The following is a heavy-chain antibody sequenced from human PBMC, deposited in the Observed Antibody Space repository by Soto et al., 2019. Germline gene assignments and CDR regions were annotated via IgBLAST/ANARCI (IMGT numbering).Heavy chain of an antibody. V-gene: IGHV4-34*01. D-gene: IGHD2-15*01. CDR3: ARDGSHYMDV. CDR2: INHSGST. CDR1: GGSFSGYY. J-gene: IGHJ6*03. Sequence: PSETLSLTCAVYGGSFSGYYWSWIRQPPGKGLEWIGEINHSGSTNYNPSLKSRVTISVDTSKNQFSLKLSSVTAADTAVYYCARDGSHYMDVWGKGTTVTVSS.